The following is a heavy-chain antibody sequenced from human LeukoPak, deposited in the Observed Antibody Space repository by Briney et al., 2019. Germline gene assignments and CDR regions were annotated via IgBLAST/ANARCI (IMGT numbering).Heavy chain of an antibody. CDR3: ARDSTYGSGSYYIDYYGMDV. Sequence: ASVKVSCKASGGTFSSYAISWVRQAPGQGLEWMGGIIPIFGTANYAQKFQGRVTITADKSTSTAYMELSSLRSEDTAVYYCARDSTYGSGSYYIDYYGMDVWGQGTTVTVSS. CDR1: GGTFSSYA. CDR2: IIPIFGTA. V-gene: IGHV1-69*06. J-gene: IGHJ6*02. D-gene: IGHD3-10*01.